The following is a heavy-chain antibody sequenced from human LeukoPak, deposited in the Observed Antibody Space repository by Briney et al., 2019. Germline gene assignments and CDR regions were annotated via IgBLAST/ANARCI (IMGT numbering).Heavy chain of an antibody. CDR1: GVTFSSHS. Sequence: PGGSLRLSCSASGVTFSSHSMHWVRQAPGKGLVWVSGISRDGTSTNYPDAVKGRSTISRDNAKNTLYLQMNSLRVEDTAVYSCARGWYGPDSCGQGTLVTVSS. J-gene: IGHJ5*01. V-gene: IGHV3-74*01. CDR3: ARGWYGPDS. D-gene: IGHD2-15*01. CDR2: ISRDGTST.